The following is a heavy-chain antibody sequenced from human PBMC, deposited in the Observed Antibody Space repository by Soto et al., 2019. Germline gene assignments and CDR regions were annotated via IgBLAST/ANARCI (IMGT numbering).Heavy chain of an antibody. CDR3: ARGFTGSAGRFDP. Sequence: PVESVTISCEGSGDKFATYWIAWVLQMPGRGLECMGMIYPGKSQTIYNPSFRGLVTSSADTSLNTAYLQWDSLRASDTAIYYCARGFTGSAGRFDPWGQGTVVTVSS. D-gene: IGHD2-8*02. CDR1: GDKFATYW. J-gene: IGHJ5*02. CDR2: IYPGKSQT. V-gene: IGHV5-51*01.